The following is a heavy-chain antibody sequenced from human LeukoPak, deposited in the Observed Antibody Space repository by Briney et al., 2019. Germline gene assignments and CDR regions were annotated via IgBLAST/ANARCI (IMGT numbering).Heavy chain of an antibody. Sequence: SETLSLTCTVSGGSISSGSYYWSWIRQPSGKGLEWIGRIYTSGSTNYNPSLKSRVTISVDTSKNQFSLKLSSVTAADTAVYYCASGSYGSDDYWGQGTLVTVSS. CDR2: IYTSGST. J-gene: IGHJ4*02. CDR1: GGSISSGSYY. CDR3: ASGSYGSDDY. D-gene: IGHD1-26*01. V-gene: IGHV4-61*02.